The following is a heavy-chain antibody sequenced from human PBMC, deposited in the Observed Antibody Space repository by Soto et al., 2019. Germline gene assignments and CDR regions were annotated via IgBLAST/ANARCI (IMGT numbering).Heavy chain of an antibody. D-gene: IGHD1-1*01. J-gene: IGHJ4*02. V-gene: IGHV3-21*01. CDR2: IDFRRGST. CDR1: VFTLIIYS. CDR3: ASQEVEPPPYYFDF. Sequence: GWSLRLSCASSVFTLIIYSMSWVRQAPGKGLEWVSSIDFRRGSTYYADSVKGRFTISRDNTKNSVFLQLNSLRAEDTAVYYCASQEVEPPPYYFDFWGQGTLVTVSS.